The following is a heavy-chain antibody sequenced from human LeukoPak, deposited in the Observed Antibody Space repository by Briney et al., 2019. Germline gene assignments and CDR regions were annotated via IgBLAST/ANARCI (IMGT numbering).Heavy chain of an antibody. J-gene: IGHJ4*02. CDR2: IKQDGSEK. CDR3: ARAHTYYFDSSDSPFDY. V-gene: IGHV3-7*01. Sequence: PGGSLRLSCAASGFTFSSYWMSWVRQAPGKGLEWLANIKQDGSEKYYVESVKGRFTIPRDNAKNSLNLQMNILRVEDTAVYYCARAHTYYFDSSDSPFDYWGQGTLVTVPS. D-gene: IGHD3-22*01. CDR1: GFTFSSYW.